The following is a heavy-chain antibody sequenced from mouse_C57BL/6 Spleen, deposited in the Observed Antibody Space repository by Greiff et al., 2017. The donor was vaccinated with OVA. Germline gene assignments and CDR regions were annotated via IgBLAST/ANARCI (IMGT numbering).Heavy chain of an antibody. J-gene: IGHJ3*01. CDR2: IDPEDGDT. Sequence: VQLQQSGAELVRPGASVKLSCTASGLNIKDYYMHWVKQRPEQGLEWSGRIDPEDGDTEYAPKLQGKATMTAETSSNTAYLQLSSLTSEDTAVYYCTTPLIGYSFSYWGQGTLVTVSA. CDR1: GLNIKDYY. V-gene: IGHV14-1*01. CDR3: TTPLIGYSFSY. D-gene: IGHD2-3*01.